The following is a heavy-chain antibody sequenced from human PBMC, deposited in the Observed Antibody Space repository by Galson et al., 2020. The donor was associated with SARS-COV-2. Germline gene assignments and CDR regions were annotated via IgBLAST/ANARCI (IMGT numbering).Heavy chain of an antibody. CDR3: ARDPWPDGLDY. V-gene: IGHV4-59*11. D-gene: IGHD3-16*01. CDR2: FYYNAIT. CDR1: GASLTGHY. Sequence: SETLSLTCTVSGASLTGHYWSWIRQPPGEGLEWIGSFYYNAITYYNPSLKSRVTMSVDTSKSQFSLQLNSVTAADTAVYYCARDPWPDGLDYWGQGRLVTVS. J-gene: IGHJ4*02.